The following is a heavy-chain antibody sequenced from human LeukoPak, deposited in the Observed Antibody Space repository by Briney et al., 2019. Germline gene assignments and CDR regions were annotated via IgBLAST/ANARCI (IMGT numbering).Heavy chain of an antibody. J-gene: IGHJ4*02. Sequence: GGSLRLSCAASGFTFSSYWMHWVRQAPGKGLVWVSRINSDGSSTSYADSVKGRITISRDNAKTTLYLEMNSMRAEDTAVYYCARAHRMITFGGVIVYFDYWGQGTLVTVSS. D-gene: IGHD3-16*02. V-gene: IGHV3-74*01. CDR1: GFTFSSYW. CDR3: ARAHRMITFGGVIVYFDY. CDR2: INSDGSST.